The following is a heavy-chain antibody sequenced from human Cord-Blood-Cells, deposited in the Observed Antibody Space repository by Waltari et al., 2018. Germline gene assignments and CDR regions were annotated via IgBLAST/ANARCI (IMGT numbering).Heavy chain of an antibody. Sequence: QVQLQESGPGLVKPSETLSLTCAVSGYSISSGYYSGWIRQPPAKGLEWIGSIYHSGSTYYNPSLKSRVTISVDTSKNQFSLKLSSVTAADTAVYYCARDTYYYDRNWFDPWGQGTLVTVSS. CDR3: ARDTYYYDRNWFDP. D-gene: IGHD3-22*01. V-gene: IGHV4-38-2*02. J-gene: IGHJ5*02. CDR2: IYHSGST. CDR1: GYSISSGYY.